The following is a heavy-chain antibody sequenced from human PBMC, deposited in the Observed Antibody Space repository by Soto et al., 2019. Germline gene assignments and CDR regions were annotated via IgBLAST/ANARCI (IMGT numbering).Heavy chain of an antibody. Sequence: LRHPYTGSAIIPRHCCNHLFRQLPGKRMEWFGRSRDKAQGYRTAYAASVKGRFTASTNESENSVYLQMNSLKTEDTAVYYCVRATYFFVYCGDA. D-gene: IGHD2-21*01. CDR1: AIIPRHCC. CDR2: SRDKAQGYRT. J-gene: IGHJ3*01. CDR3: VRATYFFVYCGDA. V-gene: IGHV3-72*01.